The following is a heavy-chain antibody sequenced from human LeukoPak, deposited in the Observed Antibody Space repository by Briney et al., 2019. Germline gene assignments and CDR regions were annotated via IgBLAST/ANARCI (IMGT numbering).Heavy chain of an antibody. Sequence: SETLSLTCTVSGGSISSSTYYWGWIRQPPGKGLEWIGSIYYSGSTCYNPSLKSRITISVDTSKNQFSLKVSSVTAADTAVYFCASRYCSSASCYFDYWGQGTLVTVSS. J-gene: IGHJ4*02. CDR2: IYYSGST. CDR3: ASRYCSSASCYFDY. D-gene: IGHD2-2*01. V-gene: IGHV4-39*01. CDR1: GGSISSSTYY.